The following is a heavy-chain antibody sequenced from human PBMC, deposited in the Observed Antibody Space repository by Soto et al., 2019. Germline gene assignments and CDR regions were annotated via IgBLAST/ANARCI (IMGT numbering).Heavy chain of an antibody. J-gene: IGHJ6*02. D-gene: IGHD2-15*01. CDR1: GDTVSSNSVA. V-gene: IGHV6-1*01. Sequence: SQTLSLTCVCSGDTVSSNSVAWNVVRQSPSRGLEWLGRTCYRSRWYSDYAVSVRSRIDINADTSKNQASLQLNSVTPEDTAVYYCARSEEDSDYYYYGMDVWGQGTTVTVSS. CDR3: ARSEEDSDYYYYGMDV. CDR2: TCYRSRWYS.